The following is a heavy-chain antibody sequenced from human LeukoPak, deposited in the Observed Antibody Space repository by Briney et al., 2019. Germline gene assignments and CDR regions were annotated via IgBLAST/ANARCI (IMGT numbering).Heavy chain of an antibody. V-gene: IGHV3-23*01. CDR2: ISGSGGST. Sequence: GGSLRLSCAASGFTFSSYWMSWVRQAPGKGLEWVSLISGSGGSTYYADSVKGRFTISRDNSKNTLYLQMNSLRAEDTAVFYCAKDRDDYVWGSYLGAFDIWGQGTMVTVSS. D-gene: IGHD3-16*01. J-gene: IGHJ3*02. CDR3: AKDRDDYVWGSYLGAFDI. CDR1: GFTFSSYW.